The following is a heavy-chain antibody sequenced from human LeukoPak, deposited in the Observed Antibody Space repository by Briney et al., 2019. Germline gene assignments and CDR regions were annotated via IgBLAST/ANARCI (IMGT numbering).Heavy chain of an antibody. Sequence: GGSLRLSCAASGFTVSSNYMSWVRQAPGKGLEWVSIIHSSGSTYYADSVKGRFTVSRDNSKSTLYLQMNRLRAEDTAVYYCARGEVIVPVDWGQGTLVTVSS. J-gene: IGHJ4*02. V-gene: IGHV3-53*01. D-gene: IGHD2-2*01. CDR1: GFTVSSNY. CDR3: ARGEVIVPVD. CDR2: IHSSGST.